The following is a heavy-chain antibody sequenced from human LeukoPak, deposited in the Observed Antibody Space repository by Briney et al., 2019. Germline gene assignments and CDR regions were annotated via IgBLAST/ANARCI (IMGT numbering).Heavy chain of an antibody. CDR1: GYTFTSYG. Sequence: ASVKVSCKASGYTFTSYGISWVRQAPGQGLEWMGWISAYNGNTNYAQKLRGRVTMTTDTSTSTAYMELRSLRSDDTAVYYCARVGGGTAGDYYYYYYMDVWGKGTTVTVSS. CDR3: ARVGGGTAGDYYYYYYMDV. V-gene: IGHV1-18*01. D-gene: IGHD6-19*01. CDR2: ISAYNGNT. J-gene: IGHJ6*03.